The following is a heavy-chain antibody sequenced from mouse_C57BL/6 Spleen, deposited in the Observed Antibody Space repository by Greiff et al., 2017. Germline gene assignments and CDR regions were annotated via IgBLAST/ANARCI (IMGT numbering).Heavy chain of an antibody. CDR2: INPSSGYT. J-gene: IGHJ1*03. D-gene: IGHD2-4*01. CDR1: GYTFTSYT. CDR3: ARSGLCDYDCWYFDV. V-gene: IGHV1-4*01. Sequence: VKVVESGAELARPGASVKMSCKASGYTFTSYTMHWVKQRPGQGLEWIGYINPSSGYTKYNQKFKDKATLTADKSSSTAYMQLSSLTSEDSAVYYCARSGLCDYDCWYFDVWGTGTTVTVSS.